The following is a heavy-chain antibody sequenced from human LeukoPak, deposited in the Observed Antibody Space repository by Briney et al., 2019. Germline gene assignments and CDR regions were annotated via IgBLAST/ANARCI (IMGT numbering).Heavy chain of an antibody. CDR3: ARGENNYGYYYFDY. CDR2: ISSSSSCI. CDR1: GFTFSSYS. Sequence: PGGSLRLSCAASGFTFSSYSMNGVRQAPGKGLEGVSSISSSSSCIYYADSAKGRFTISRDNAKNSLYLQMNGPRAEDTAVYYRARGENNYGYYYFDYWGQGTLVTVSS. V-gene: IGHV3-21*01. D-gene: IGHD5-18*01. J-gene: IGHJ4*02.